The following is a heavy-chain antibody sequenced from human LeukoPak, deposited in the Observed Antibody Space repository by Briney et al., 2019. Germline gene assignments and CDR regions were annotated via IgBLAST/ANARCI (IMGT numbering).Heavy chain of an antibody. CDR2: INHSGST. D-gene: IGHD3-3*01. CDR1: GGSFSGYY. J-gene: IGHJ6*03. V-gene: IGHV4-34*01. CDR3: AGSDFCRGYPHYYYYYMDV. Sequence: KPSETLSLTCAVYGGSFSGYYWSWIRQPPGKGLEWIGEINHSGSTNYNPSLKSRVTISVDTSKNQFSLKLSSVTAADTAVYYCAGSDFCRGYPHYYYYYMDVWGKGTTVTVSS.